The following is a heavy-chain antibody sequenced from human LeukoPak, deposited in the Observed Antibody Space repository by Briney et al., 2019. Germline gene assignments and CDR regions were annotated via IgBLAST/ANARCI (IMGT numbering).Heavy chain of an antibody. CDR2: VYYSGNT. J-gene: IGHJ5*02. V-gene: IGHV4-59*01. CDR1: GGSIRSYY. D-gene: IGHD1-26*01. Sequence: PSETLSLTCTVSGGSIRSYYWSWIRQPPGKGLEWIGYVYYSGNTNYNPSLKSRVTISVDTSKTQFSLKVSSVTAADTAVYYCARGDKFAGFDPWGQGTLVTVSS. CDR3: ARGDKFAGFDP.